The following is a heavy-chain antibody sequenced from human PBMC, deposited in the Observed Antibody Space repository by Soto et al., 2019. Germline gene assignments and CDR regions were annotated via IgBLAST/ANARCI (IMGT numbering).Heavy chain of an antibody. V-gene: IGHV1-18*04. J-gene: IGHJ4*02. Sequence: QVQLVQSGAEVKKPGASVKVSCKSYGYTFTSYGISWERKAPGQGLEWMGWISAYNGNTHYAQKLQGRVNMTTYTSTGTAYMEMLSQRSDDTAVYDCAGDLCPDPAGYWGRGSMVTVSS. CDR2: ISAYNGNT. CDR1: GYTFTSYG. CDR3: AGDLCPDPAGY. D-gene: IGHD3-10*02.